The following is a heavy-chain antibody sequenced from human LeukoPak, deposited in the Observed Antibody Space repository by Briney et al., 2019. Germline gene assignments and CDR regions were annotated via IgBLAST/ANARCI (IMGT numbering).Heavy chain of an antibody. J-gene: IGHJ5*02. CDR2: INSDGSST. V-gene: IGHV3-74*01. D-gene: IGHD3-10*01. Sequence: GGSLRLSCAASGFTFSDYYMSWIRQAPGKGLEWVSRINSDGSSTSYADSVKGRFTISRDNAKNTLYLQMNSLRAEDTAVYYCARPDYGSGSYYSPQFDPWGQGTLVTVSS. CDR3: ARPDYGSGSYYSPQFDP. CDR1: GFTFSDYY.